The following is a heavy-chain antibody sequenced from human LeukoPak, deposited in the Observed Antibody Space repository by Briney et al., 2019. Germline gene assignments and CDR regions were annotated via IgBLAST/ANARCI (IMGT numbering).Heavy chain of an antibody. J-gene: IGHJ5*02. CDR1: GYTFTGYY. CDR3: ARGLGYCSGGNCYSWFDP. D-gene: IGHD2-15*01. Sequence: ASVKVSCKASGYTFTGYYMHWVRQAPGQGLEWMGWINPNSGGTNYAQKFQGRVTMTRDTSISTAYMELSRLKSDDTAVYYCARGLGYCSGGNCYSWFDPWGQGTLVTVSS. V-gene: IGHV1-2*02. CDR2: INPNSGGT.